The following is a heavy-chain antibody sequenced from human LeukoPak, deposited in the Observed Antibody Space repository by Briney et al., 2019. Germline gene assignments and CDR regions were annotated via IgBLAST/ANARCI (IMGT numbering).Heavy chain of an antibody. D-gene: IGHD3-10*01. CDR3: ARDSGTTGEVKFDP. Sequence: SQTLSLTCTVSGDSISRYYWSWIRQPAGKGLEWIGRIYNGGIITYNPSLKSRVTMSIDTSNNQFSLRLRFVTAADTAVYYCARDSGTTGEVKFDPWGQGTLVTVSS. J-gene: IGHJ5*02. CDR2: IYNGGII. V-gene: IGHV4-4*07. CDR1: GDSISRYY.